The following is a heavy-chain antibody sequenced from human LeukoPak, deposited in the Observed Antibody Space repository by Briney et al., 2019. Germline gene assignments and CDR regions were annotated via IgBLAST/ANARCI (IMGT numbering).Heavy chain of an antibody. CDR1: GFTFSSYG. V-gene: IGHV3-30*03. CDR3: ASGLMYYDSGPI. D-gene: IGHD3-22*01. J-gene: IGHJ3*02. CDR2: ISYDGSNK. Sequence: GGSLRLSCAASGFTFSSYGMHWVRQAPGKGLEWVAVISYDGSNKYYADSVKGRFTISRDNAKNSLYLQMNSLRAEDTAVYYCASGLMYYDSGPIWGQGTMVTVSS.